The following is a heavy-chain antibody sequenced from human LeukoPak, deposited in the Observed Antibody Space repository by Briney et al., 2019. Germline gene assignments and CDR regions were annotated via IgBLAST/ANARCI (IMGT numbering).Heavy chain of an antibody. CDR2: ISKDGSNK. V-gene: IGHV3-30*03. CDR1: GFTFSSYG. D-gene: IGHD2-15*01. Sequence: GGSLRLSCAASGFTFSSYGMHWVRQAPGKGLEWVAVISKDGSNKYYADSVKGRFTISRDNSKNTLYLQMNSLRAEDTAVYYCARYSDGSGFDYWGQGTLVTVSS. J-gene: IGHJ4*02. CDR3: ARYSDGSGFDY.